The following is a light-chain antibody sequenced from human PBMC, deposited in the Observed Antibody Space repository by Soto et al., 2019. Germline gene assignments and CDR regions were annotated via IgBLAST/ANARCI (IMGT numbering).Light chain of an antibody. Sequence: QSVLTQPASVSGSPGQSITISCTGTSSDIGTYKYVSWFQHHPGKAPKLLIYENNQRPSGVPDRFSGSKSGTSASLAISGLRSEDEADYYCAAWDDSLSALFGGGTKLTVL. CDR1: SSDIGTYKY. CDR3: AAWDDSLSAL. J-gene: IGLJ2*01. V-gene: IGLV1-47*01. CDR2: ENN.